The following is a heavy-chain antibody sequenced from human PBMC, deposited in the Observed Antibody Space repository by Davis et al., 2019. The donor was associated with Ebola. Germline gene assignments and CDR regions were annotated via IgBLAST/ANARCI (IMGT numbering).Heavy chain of an antibody. D-gene: IGHD4-11*01. J-gene: IGHJ3*02. CDR2: ISAYNGNT. Sequence: AASVKVSCKASGYTFTNFGISWVRQAPGQGLEWMGWISAYNGNTNYAQKLQGRVTMTTDTSTSTAYMELRSLRSDDTAVYYCARMEDYSNYEGEAFDIWGQGTMVTVSS. CDR1: GYTFTNFG. CDR3: ARMEDYSNYEGEAFDI. V-gene: IGHV1-18*01.